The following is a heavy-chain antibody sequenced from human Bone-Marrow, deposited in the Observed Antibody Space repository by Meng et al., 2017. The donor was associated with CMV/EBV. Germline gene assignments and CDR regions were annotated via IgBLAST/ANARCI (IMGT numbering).Heavy chain of an antibody. Sequence: GSLRLSCAVYGGSFSGYYWSWIRQPPGKGLEWIGEINHSGSTNYNPSPKSRVTISVDTSKNQFSLKLSSVTVADTAVYYCARQTGTTFYVYWGQGTLVTVSS. V-gene: IGHV4-34*01. J-gene: IGHJ4*02. D-gene: IGHD1-7*01. CDR3: ARQTGTTFYVY. CDR2: INHSGST. CDR1: GGSFSGYY.